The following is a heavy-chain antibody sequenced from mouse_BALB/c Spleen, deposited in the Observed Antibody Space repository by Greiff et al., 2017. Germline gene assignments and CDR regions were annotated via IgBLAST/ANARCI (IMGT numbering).Heavy chain of an antibody. D-gene: IGHD2-10*01. V-gene: IGHV1S81*02. CDR3: ARGAYYWDFDY. Sequence: QVQLQQPGAELVKPGASVKLSCKASGYTFTSYWMHWVKQRPGQGLEWIGEINPSNGRTNYNEKFKSKATLTVDKSSSTAYMQLSSLTSEDSAVYYCARGAYYWDFDYWGQGTTLTVSS. J-gene: IGHJ2*01. CDR1: GYTFTSYW. CDR2: INPSNGRT.